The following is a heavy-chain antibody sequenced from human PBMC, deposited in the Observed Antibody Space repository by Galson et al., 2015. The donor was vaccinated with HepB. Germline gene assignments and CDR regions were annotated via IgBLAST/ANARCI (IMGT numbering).Heavy chain of an antibody. Sequence: SLRLSCAASGFTFRSYGMSWVRQAPGKGLEWVSALSGSGDKTYYADSVEGRFTISRDNSKNTLYLQMNSLRDEDTAVYYCAKDLFWGLDVWGQGTTVTVYS. J-gene: IGHJ6*02. D-gene: IGHD3-16*01. V-gene: IGHV3-23*01. CDR3: AKDLFWGLDV. CDR1: GFTFRSYG. CDR2: LSGSGDKT.